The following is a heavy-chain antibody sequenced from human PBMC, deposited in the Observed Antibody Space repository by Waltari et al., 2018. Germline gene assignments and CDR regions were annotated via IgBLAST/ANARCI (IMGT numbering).Heavy chain of an antibody. D-gene: IGHD3-3*01. CDR3: ALSSGVVKGYLDY. V-gene: IGHV3-53*02. J-gene: IGHJ4*02. CDR1: GFTISNNY. Sequence: EVQLVESGGGLIQPGMSLRLSCAASGFTISNNYISWVRQAPGKGLEWVSVFCGGGSSYHADSVKGRFTVSRDASKNTVYLQMNSLTAEDTAVYYCALSSGVVKGYLDYWGQGTLVTVSS. CDR2: FCGGGSS.